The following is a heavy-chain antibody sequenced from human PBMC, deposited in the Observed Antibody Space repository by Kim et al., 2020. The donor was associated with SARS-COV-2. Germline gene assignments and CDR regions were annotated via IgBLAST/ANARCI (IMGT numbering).Heavy chain of an antibody. CDR2: IYYSGST. CDR3: AREYYDILTGYYRSTLPNLDY. J-gene: IGHJ4*02. V-gene: IGHV4-39*07. CDR1: GGSISSSSYY. Sequence: SETLSLTCTVSGGSISSSSYYWGWIRQPPGKGLEWIGSIYYSGSTYYNPSLKSRVTISVDTSKNQFSLKLSSVTAADTAVYYCAREYYDILTGYYRSTLPNLDYWGQGTLVTVSS. D-gene: IGHD3-9*01.